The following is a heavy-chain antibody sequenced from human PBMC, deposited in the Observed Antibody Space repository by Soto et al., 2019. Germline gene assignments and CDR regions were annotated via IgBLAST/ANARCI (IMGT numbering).Heavy chain of an antibody. Sequence: EVQLVESGGGLVQPGGSLKLSCAASGFTFSDHYMEWVRQAPGKGLEWVGRSRNKPNSYTTEYAASVRGRFTISRDVSKNSLYLQMNSLNSEDTAVYYCVRTLTGGQHYYFESWGQGTLVTVSS. D-gene: IGHD3-3*02. CDR3: VRTLTGGQHYYFES. J-gene: IGHJ4*02. CDR2: SRNKPNSYTT. CDR1: GFTFSDHY. V-gene: IGHV3-72*01.